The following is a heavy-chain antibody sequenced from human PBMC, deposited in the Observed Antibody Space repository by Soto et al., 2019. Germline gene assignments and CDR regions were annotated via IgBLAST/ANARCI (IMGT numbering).Heavy chain of an antibody. Sequence: QVQLVQSGAEVKEPRASVKVSCKASGYSVSTYAINWVRQAPGQRLEWMGWINAGDDSTSYSQKFQGRVTCTRNTSASTAYMELSSLRSDDTAIYNCARDSGVIIITKSDLDYWGQGTLVTVSS. D-gene: IGHD3-3*01. CDR3: ARDSGVIIITKSDLDY. CDR2: INAGDDST. V-gene: IGHV1-3*01. J-gene: IGHJ4*02. CDR1: GYSVSTYA.